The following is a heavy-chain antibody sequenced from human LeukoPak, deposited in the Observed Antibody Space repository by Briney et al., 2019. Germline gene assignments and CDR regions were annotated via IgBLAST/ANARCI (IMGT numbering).Heavy chain of an antibody. D-gene: IGHD2-2*01. V-gene: IGHV4-61*02. Sequence: SQTLSLTCTVSGGSISSGSYYWSWIRQPAGKGLEWIGRIYTSGSTNYNPSLKSRVTISVDTSNNQFSLKLSSVTAADTAVYYCARDRVKEYQLLGYYYYYYMDVWGKGTTVTVSS. CDR2: IYTSGST. CDR1: GGSISSGSYY. J-gene: IGHJ6*03. CDR3: ARDRVKEYQLLGYYYYYYMDV.